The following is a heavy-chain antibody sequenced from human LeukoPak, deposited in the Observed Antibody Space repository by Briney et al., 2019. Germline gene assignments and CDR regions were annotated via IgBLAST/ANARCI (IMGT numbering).Heavy chain of an antibody. D-gene: IGHD2/OR15-2a*01. CDR1: GYTFTSYY. V-gene: IGHV1-46*01. J-gene: IGHJ4*01. CDR3: ARSPPANIPVDY. CDR2: INPSGGST. Sequence: GASVKVSCAASGYTFTSYYMHWVRQAPGQGLEWMGIINPSGGSTSYAQKFQGRVTMTRDTSTSTVYMEQCSLRAEDTAVYYCARSPPANIPVDYWGQGTLVTVSS.